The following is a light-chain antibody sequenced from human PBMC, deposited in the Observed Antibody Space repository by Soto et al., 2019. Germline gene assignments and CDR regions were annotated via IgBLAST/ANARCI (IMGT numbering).Light chain of an antibody. J-gene: IGKJ1*01. CDR2: HAS. V-gene: IGKV1-8*01. CDR3: QQYNSYS. Sequence: AIRMTQSPSSFSASTGDRVTIICRASQGISSYLAWYQQKPGTAPKVLIYHASNLQSGVPSRFSGSGSGTEFTLTISSLQPDDFATYYCQQYNSYSFGQGTKVDI. CDR1: QGISSY.